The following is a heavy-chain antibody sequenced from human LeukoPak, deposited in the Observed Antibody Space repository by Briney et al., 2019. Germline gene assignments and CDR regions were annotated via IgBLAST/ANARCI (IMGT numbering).Heavy chain of an antibody. J-gene: IGHJ3*01. CDR2: IYHSGST. V-gene: IGHV4-39*07. CDR1: GGSISSGSYY. Sequence: SETLSLTCTVSGGSISSGSYYWSWIRQPPGKGLEWIGSIYHSGSTYYNPSLKSRVTISVDTSKDQFSLKLSSVTAADTAVYYCARPFSGSYSDAFDLWGQGTMVTVSS. D-gene: IGHD1-26*01. CDR3: ARPFSGSYSDAFDL.